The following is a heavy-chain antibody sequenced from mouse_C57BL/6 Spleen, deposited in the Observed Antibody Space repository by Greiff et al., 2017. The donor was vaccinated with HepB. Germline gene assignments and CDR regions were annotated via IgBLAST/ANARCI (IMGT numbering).Heavy chain of an antibody. CDR3: AREGDYYYGSSYAY. CDR1: GYAFTNYL. J-gene: IGHJ2*01. V-gene: IGHV1-54*01. D-gene: IGHD1-1*01. CDR2: INPGSGGT. Sequence: VQLQQSGAELVRPGTSVKVSCKASGYAFTNYLIEWVKQRPGQGLEWIGVINPGSGGTNYNEKFKGKATLTADKSSSTAYMQLSSLTSEDSAVYCCAREGDYYYGSSYAYWGQGTTLTVSS.